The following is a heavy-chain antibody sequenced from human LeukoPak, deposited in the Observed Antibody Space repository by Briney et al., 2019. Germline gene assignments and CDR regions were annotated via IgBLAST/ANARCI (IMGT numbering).Heavy chain of an antibody. Sequence: SETLSLTCTVSGGSISSSSYYWGWIRQPPGKGLEWIGSIYYSGSTYYDPSLNSRVTISVDTSKNQFSQKLSSVTAADTAVYYCARTGIGATPFDYWGQGTLVTVSS. CDR1: GGSISSSSYY. CDR3: ARTGIGATPFDY. D-gene: IGHD3-10*01. V-gene: IGHV4-39*01. J-gene: IGHJ4*02. CDR2: IYYSGST.